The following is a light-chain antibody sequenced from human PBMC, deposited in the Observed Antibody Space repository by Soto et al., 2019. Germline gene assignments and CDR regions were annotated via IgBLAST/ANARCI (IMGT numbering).Light chain of an antibody. V-gene: IGLV1-47*02. CDR1: SSNIGSKY. CDR2: SNN. CDR3: AAWDDSLSGWV. Sequence: QSVLTQPPSASGTPGQRVTISCSGSSSNIGSKYVYWYQQLPGTAPKLLIYSNNQRPSRVPDRFSGSKSGTSASLAISGLRSEDEADYYCAAWDDSLSGWVFGGGTQLTVL. J-gene: IGLJ3*02.